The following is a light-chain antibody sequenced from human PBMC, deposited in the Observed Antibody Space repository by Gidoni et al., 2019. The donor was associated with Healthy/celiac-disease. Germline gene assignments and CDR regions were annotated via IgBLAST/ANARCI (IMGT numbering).Light chain of an antibody. Sequence: QSALTQPASVSGSPGQSITISCTGTSSDVVGYNYVYWYQQHPGKAPKLMIYEVSNQPSGVSNRFSGSKSGNTASLTISGLQAEDEADYYCSSYTSSSTWVFGGGTKLTVL. CDR2: EVS. CDR3: SSYTSSSTWV. CDR1: SSDVVGYNY. J-gene: IGLJ3*02. V-gene: IGLV2-14*01.